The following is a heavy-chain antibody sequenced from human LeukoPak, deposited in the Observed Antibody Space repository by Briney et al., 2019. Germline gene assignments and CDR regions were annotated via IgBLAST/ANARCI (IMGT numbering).Heavy chain of an antibody. Sequence: SETLSLTCAVYGGSFSGYYWSWIRQPPGKGLEWIGEINHSGSTNYNPSLKSRVTISVDTSKNQFSLKLSSVTAADTAVYYCARVGPTMIVPRGAFDIWGQGTMVTVSS. V-gene: IGHV4-34*01. CDR3: ARVGPTMIVPRGAFDI. CDR1: GGSFSGYY. J-gene: IGHJ3*02. D-gene: IGHD3-22*01. CDR2: INHSGST.